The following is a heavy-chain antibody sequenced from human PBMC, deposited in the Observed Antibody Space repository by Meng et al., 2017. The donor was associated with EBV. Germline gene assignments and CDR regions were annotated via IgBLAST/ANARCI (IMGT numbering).Heavy chain of an antibody. V-gene: IGHV1-69*01. CDR2: LIPMVGAP. Sequence: QVKLLQSGGEVKKPGSSVKVSCRACGGTFRSDAVSWVRQAPGQGLEWMGGLIPMVGAPHYAQKFQGRVTIIADESTSTHSMELNSLRSEDTAMYYCASESGRGFTPDYWGQGTLVTVSS. CDR1: GGTFRSDA. J-gene: IGHJ4*02. D-gene: IGHD3-10*01. CDR3: ASESGRGFTPDY.